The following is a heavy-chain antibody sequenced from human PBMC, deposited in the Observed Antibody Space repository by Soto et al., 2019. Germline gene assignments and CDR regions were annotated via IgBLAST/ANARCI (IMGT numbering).Heavy chain of an antibody. CDR2: IYYSGST. J-gene: IGHJ4*02. Sequence: PSETLSLTCTVSGVAISSSSYYWGWIRQPPGKGLEWIGSIYYSGSTYYNPSLKSRVTISVDTSKNQFSLKLSSVTAADTAVYYCASDVGQMDSYFEYWGQGTRVTVSS. D-gene: IGHD3-10*02. CDR1: GVAISSSSYY. CDR3: ASDVGQMDSYFEY. V-gene: IGHV4-39*01.